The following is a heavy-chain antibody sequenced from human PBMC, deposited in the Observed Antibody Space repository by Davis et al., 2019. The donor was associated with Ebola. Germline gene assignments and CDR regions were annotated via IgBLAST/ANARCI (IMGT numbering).Heavy chain of an antibody. J-gene: IGHJ4*02. CDR3: VIAGWDH. CDR1: GFTFSNYN. V-gene: IGHV3-48*02. CDR2: ISDDSVTT. D-gene: IGHD2-15*01. Sequence: GGSLRLSCAVSGFTFSNYNMNWVRQTPGKGLEWVAHISDDSVTTYYADSATGRFTISRDNAKNSLYLLLNSLRDEDTAVYFCVIAGWDHWGQGTLVTVSS.